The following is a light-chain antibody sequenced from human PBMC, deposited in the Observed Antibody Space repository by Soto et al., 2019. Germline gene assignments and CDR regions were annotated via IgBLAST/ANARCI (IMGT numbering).Light chain of an antibody. CDR3: CSFAGSNTYL. J-gene: IGLJ1*01. CDR1: SSDVGGYNY. V-gene: IGLV2-11*01. CDR2: DVT. Sequence: QSALTQPRSVSGSPGQSVTISCTGTSSDVGGYNYVSWYQQHPGKAPKLMIYDVTKRPSGVPDRFSGSKSGNTASLTISGLQAEDEADYYCCSFAGSNTYLFGSATKLTVL.